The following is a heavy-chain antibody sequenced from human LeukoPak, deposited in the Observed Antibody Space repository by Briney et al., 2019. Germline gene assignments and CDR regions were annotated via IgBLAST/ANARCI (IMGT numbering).Heavy chain of an antibody. J-gene: IGHJ2*01. CDR3: AKARERASIPPGPGSFDL. V-gene: IGHV4-34*01. Sequence: SETLSLTCAVYGGSFSGYYWSWIRQPPGKGLEWIGEINHSGSTNYNPSLKSRVTISVDTSKNQFSLKLSSVTAADTAVYYCAKARERASIPPGPGSFDLGGRGTLVTVSS. D-gene: IGHD2-21*01. CDR2: INHSGST. CDR1: GGSFSGYY.